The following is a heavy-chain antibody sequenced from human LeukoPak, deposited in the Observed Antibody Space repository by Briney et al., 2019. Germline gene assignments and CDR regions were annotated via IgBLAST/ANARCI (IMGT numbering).Heavy chain of an antibody. D-gene: IGHD3-22*01. CDR2: IYYSGST. J-gene: IGHJ4*02. Sequence: PSETLSLTCTVSGGSISSYYWGWIRQPPGKGLEWIGYIYYSGSTNYNPSLKSRVTISVDTSKNQFSLKLSSVTAADTAVYYCARYYYDSSGYSPFDYWGQGTLVTVSS. V-gene: IGHV4-59*01. CDR1: GGSISSYY. CDR3: ARYYYDSSGYSPFDY.